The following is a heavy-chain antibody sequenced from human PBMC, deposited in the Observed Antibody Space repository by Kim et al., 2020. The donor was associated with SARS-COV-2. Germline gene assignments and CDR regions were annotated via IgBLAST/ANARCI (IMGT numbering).Heavy chain of an antibody. CDR3: ARGLKRGSWHLFDY. CDR1: GGSFSGYY. CDR2: INHSGST. J-gene: IGHJ4*02. D-gene: IGHD6-13*01. Sequence: SETLSLTCAVYGGSFSGYYWSWIRQPPGKGLEWIGEINHSGSTNYNPSLKSRVTISVDTSKNQFSLKLSSVTAADTAVYYCARGLKRGSWHLFDYWGQGTLVTVSS. V-gene: IGHV4-34*01.